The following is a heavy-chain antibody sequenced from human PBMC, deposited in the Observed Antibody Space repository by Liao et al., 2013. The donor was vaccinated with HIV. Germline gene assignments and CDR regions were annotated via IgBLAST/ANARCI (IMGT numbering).Heavy chain of an antibody. J-gene: IGHJ6*03. D-gene: IGHD3-10*01. CDR3: ARQNGERQGSYSYYYYMDV. V-gene: IGHV4-61*02. CDR2: VYRSGTT. Sequence: QVQLQESGPGLVKPSQTLSLTCTVSGGSFNNGSHYWSWIRQPAGKGLEWIGRVYRSGTTSYSPSLRSRVTISIDTSKNQLSLRLSSVTAADTAVYYCARQNGERQGSYSYYYYMDVWGKGTTVTVSS. CDR1: GGSFNNGSHY.